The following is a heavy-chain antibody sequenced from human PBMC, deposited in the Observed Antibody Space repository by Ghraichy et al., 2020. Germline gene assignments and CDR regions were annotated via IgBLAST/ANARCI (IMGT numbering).Heavy chain of an antibody. Sequence: GGSLRLSCAASGFTFSSYGMHWVRQAPGKGLEWVAVISYDGSNKYYADSVKGRFTISRDNSKNTLYLQMNSLRAEDTAVYYCAKNEGGSSSWFPYYYYYYMDVWGKGTTVTVSS. CDR3: AKNEGGSSSWFPYYYYYYMDV. V-gene: IGHV3-30*18. J-gene: IGHJ6*03. CDR2: ISYDGSNK. CDR1: GFTFSSYG. D-gene: IGHD6-13*01.